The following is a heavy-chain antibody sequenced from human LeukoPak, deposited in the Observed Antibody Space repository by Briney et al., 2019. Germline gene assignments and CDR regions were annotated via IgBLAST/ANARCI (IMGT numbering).Heavy chain of an antibody. V-gene: IGHV4-39*07. CDR3: ARERQNWFDP. J-gene: IGHJ5*02. Sequence: SETLSLTCTVSGGSMSSSSYYWGWIRQPPGKGLEWIGSIYYSGSTYYNPSLKSRVTISVDTSKNQFSLKLSSVTAADTAVYYCARERQNWFDPWGQGTLVTVSS. CDR2: IYYSGST. CDR1: GGSMSSSSYY.